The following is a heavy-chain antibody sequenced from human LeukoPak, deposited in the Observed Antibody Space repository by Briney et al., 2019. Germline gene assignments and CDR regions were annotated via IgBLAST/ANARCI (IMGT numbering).Heavy chain of an antibody. D-gene: IGHD3-22*01. CDR2: IYSGGRI. CDR3: ARDMFDRSGYYSDY. Sequence: GSLRLSCAASGFTVSSNYMSWVRQAPGKGLEWVSAIYSGGRIYYADTVKGRFTISRDNSKNSLYFQMNSLRAEDTAVYYCARDMFDRSGYYSDYWGQGTLVTVSS. CDR1: GFTVSSNY. J-gene: IGHJ4*02. V-gene: IGHV3-53*01.